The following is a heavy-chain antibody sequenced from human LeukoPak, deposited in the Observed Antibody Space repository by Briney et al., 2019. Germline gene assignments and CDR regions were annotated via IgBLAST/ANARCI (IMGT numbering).Heavy chain of an antibody. CDR3: ARGARKGDDYGGFFDY. CDR2: ISYDGSYK. Sequence: GGSLRLSCAASGFTFSSYAMHWVRQAPGKGLEWVAVISYDGSYKDYADSVKGRFTISRDNSKNTLFLQMNSLRTEDTAVYYCARGARKGDDYGGFFDYWGQGTLVTVSS. CDR1: GFTFSSYA. D-gene: IGHD4-23*01. V-gene: IGHV3-30*04. J-gene: IGHJ4*02.